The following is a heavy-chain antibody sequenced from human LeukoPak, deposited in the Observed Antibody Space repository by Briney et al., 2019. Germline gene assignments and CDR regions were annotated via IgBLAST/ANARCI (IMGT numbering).Heavy chain of an antibody. CDR2: ISAYNGNT. J-gene: IGHJ4*02. D-gene: IGHD3-10*01. CDR1: SYTFTSYG. V-gene: IGHV1-18*01. CDR3: ARVTMVRGVIMGD. Sequence: ASVTVSCKASSYTFTSYGISWVRQAPGQGLEWMGWISAYNGNTNYAQRLQGRVTMTTDTSTSTAYMELRSLRSDDTAVYYCARVTMVRGVIMGDWGQGTLVTVSS.